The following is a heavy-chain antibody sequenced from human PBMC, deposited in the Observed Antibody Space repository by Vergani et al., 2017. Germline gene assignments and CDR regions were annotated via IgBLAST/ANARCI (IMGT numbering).Heavy chain of an antibody. CDR2: MNPNSGTT. Sequence: QVQLVQSGAEVKKPGASVKVSCKASGYTFTSYDINWVRQAPGQGFEWMGWMNPNSGTTGYAQKFQGRVTMTRNTDISTAYMELSSLRSEDTAVYYCARGGYFWSGYSPDYGMDVWGQGTTVTVSS. V-gene: IGHV1-8*01. J-gene: IGHJ6*02. CDR1: GYTFTSYD. CDR3: ARGGYFWSGYSPDYGMDV. D-gene: IGHD3-3*01.